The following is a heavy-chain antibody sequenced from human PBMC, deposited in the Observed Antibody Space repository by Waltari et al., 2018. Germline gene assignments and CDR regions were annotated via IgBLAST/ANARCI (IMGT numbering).Heavy chain of an antibody. V-gene: IGHV3-23*03. CDR2: IYSGGST. Sequence: EVQLLESGGGLVQPGGSLRLSCAASGFTFSSYAMSWVRQAPGKGLEWVSVIYSGGSTYDADSVKGRFTISRDKSKNTLYLQMNSLRAEDTAVYYCARGGGYTDYYMDVWGQGTMVTVSS. D-gene: IGHD3-16*02. J-gene: IGHJ6*03. CDR1: GFTFSSYA. CDR3: ARGGGYTDYYMDV.